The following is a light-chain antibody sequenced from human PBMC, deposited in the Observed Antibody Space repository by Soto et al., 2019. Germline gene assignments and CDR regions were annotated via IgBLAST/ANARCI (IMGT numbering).Light chain of an antibody. CDR1: SSDVGAYNS. Sequence: QSALTQPRSVSGSPGQSVTISCTGTSSDVGAYNSVSWYQQRPGKAPKLILYDVTRRPSGVPDRFSASKSDNTASLTISGLQAEDEADYYCSSYTSSSTLVFGTGTKLTVL. V-gene: IGLV2-11*01. J-gene: IGLJ1*01. CDR2: DVT. CDR3: SSYTSSSTLV.